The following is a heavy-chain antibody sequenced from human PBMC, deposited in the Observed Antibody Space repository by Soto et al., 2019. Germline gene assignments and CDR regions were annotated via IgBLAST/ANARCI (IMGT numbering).Heavy chain of an antibody. Sequence: QVTLKESGPVLVKPTETLTLTCTVSGFSLSNARMGVSWIRQPPGKALEWLAHIFSNDEKSYSTSLKSRLTNSKDTSKSQVVLTMIIMDHVCTAAHSCARIHLVCDFCTQPFDYWGQGPLGTVSS. CDR2: IFSNDEK. D-gene: IGHD3-3*01. CDR3: ARIHLVCDFCTQPFDY. CDR1: GFSLSNARMG. V-gene: IGHV2-26*01. J-gene: IGHJ4*02.